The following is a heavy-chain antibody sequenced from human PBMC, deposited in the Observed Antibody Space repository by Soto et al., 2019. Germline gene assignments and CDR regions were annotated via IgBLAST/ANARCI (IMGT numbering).Heavy chain of an antibody. CDR3: ARDVNYGLCDY. D-gene: IGHD3-10*01. Sequence: QVQLVQSGAEVKKPGASVKVSCKASGYTFTSYGISWVRQAPGQGLEWMGWISAHNGNTNYAQKLQGRVTMTTDTSTSTGYMELRSLRSDDTAVYFGARDVNYGLCDYWGQGTLVTVSS. CDR1: GYTFTSYG. V-gene: IGHV1-18*01. J-gene: IGHJ4*02. CDR2: ISAHNGNT.